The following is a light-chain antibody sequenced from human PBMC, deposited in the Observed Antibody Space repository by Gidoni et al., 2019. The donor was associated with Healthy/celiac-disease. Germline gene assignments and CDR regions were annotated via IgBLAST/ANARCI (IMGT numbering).Light chain of an antibody. CDR1: QRISSW. CDR2: DAS. J-gene: IGKJ1*01. CDR3: QQYNSYPWT. V-gene: IGKV1-5*01. Sequence: DLQLTQSPSTLSASVGDRVTITCRASQRISSWLAWYQQKPGKAPKLLIYDASSLESGVPSRFSGSGSGTEFTLTISSLQPDDFATYYCQQYNSYPWTFGQGTKVEIK.